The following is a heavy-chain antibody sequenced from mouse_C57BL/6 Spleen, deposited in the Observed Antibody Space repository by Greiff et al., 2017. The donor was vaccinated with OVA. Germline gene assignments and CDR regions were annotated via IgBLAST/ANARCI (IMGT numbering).Heavy chain of an antibody. CDR3: ARRRAQATYYAMDY. D-gene: IGHD3-2*02. Sequence: QVQLKQSGAELVRPGASVKMSCKASGYTFTSYNMHWVKQTPRQGLEWIGAIYPGNGDTSYNQKFKGKATLTVDKSSSTAYMQLSSLTSEDSAVYFCARRRAQATYYAMDYWGQGTSVTVSS. J-gene: IGHJ4*01. CDR2: IYPGNGDT. V-gene: IGHV1-12*01. CDR1: GYTFTSYN.